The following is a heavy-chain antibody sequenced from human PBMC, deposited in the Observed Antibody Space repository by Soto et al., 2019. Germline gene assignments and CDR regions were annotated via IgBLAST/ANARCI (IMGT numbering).Heavy chain of an antibody. J-gene: IGHJ4*02. D-gene: IGHD3-3*01. V-gene: IGHV1-69*13. CDR2: IVPIFGKA. CDR1: GGTFSDSV. CDR3: ARGRDGGNYYFDY. Sequence: SVKVSCKASGGTFSDSVTSWVRQAPGQGLEWMGGIVPIFGKANLAEKFQDRVTITADESTSTAYMELSSLRSEDSAVYYCARGRDGGNYYFDYWGQGTLVTVSS.